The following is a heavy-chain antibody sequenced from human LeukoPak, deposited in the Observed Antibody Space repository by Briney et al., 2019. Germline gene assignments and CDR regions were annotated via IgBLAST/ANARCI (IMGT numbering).Heavy chain of an antibody. Sequence: SETLSLTCTVSGGSISSGDYYWSWIRQPPGKGLEWIGYIYYSGSTYYNPSLKSRVTISVDTSKNQFSLKLSSVTAADTAVYYCARRSSGYYWYAFDIWGQGTMATVSS. V-gene: IGHV4-30-4*01. CDR2: IYYSGST. CDR1: GGSISSGDYY. CDR3: ARRSSGYYWYAFDI. J-gene: IGHJ3*02. D-gene: IGHD3-22*01.